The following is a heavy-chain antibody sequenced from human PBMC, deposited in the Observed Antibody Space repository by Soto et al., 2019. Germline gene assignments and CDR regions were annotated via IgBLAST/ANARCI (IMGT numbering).Heavy chain of an antibody. CDR3: AHSSWKRYYFDY. V-gene: IGHV4-31*03. Sequence: QVQLQESGPGLVKPSQTLSLTCTVSGGSISSGGYYWSWIRQHPGKGLEWIGYIYYSGSTYYNPSLKSRVSISVDTSKNQFSLKLSSVTAADTAVYYCAHSSWKRYYFDYWGQGTLVTVSS. J-gene: IGHJ4*02. CDR1: GGSISSGGYY. CDR2: IYYSGST. D-gene: IGHD6-13*01.